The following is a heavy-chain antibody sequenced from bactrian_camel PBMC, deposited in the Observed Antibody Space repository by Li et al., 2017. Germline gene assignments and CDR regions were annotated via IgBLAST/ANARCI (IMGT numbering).Heavy chain of an antibody. D-gene: IGHD2*01. V-gene: IGHV3-3*01. CDR2: IYTVTGST. Sequence: QLVESGGGSVPFGGSLKLSCVASPYPGSDYSMGWFRQAPRKQREGIAAIYTVTGSTAYADSVKGRFTIARDTAKNTIDLQMDNLKPDDTAKYYCAADPVCLRPFGGGWLAVRISEQNYWGQGTQVTVS. CDR3: AADPVCLRPFGGGWLAVRISEQNY. CDR1: PYPGSDYS. J-gene: IGHJ4*01.